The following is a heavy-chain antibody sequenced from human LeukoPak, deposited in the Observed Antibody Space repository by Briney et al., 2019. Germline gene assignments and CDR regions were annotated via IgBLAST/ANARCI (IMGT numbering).Heavy chain of an antibody. Sequence: ASMKVSCKASGYSFTSYGINWVRQAPGQGLEWMGWIRTYNGNTNYAQRLQGRVTMTTDTSTSTAYMELRSLRSDDTAVYYCARGLYYYDSSVFSPRPEVDYWGQGTLVTVSS. CDR3: ARGLYYYDSSVFSPRPEVDY. V-gene: IGHV1-18*01. D-gene: IGHD3-22*01. CDR2: IRTYNGNT. CDR1: GYSFTSYG. J-gene: IGHJ4*02.